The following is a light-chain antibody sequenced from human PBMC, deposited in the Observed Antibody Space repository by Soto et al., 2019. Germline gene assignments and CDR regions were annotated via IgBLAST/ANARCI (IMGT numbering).Light chain of an antibody. V-gene: IGKV1-39*01. CDR1: QSISSY. CDR2: AAS. CDR3: QQSYSTPRT. Sequence: DIQMTQSPSSLSASVGDRVTITCRASQSISSYLNWYQQKPGKAPNLLIYAASSLQSGVPSRFSSSGSGTDFTLAIRSLQPEDFATYYCQQSYSTPRTFGQGTKVDIK. J-gene: IGKJ1*01.